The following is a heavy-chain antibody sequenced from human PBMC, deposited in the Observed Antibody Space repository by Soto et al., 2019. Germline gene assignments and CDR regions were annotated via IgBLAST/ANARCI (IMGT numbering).Heavy chain of an antibody. D-gene: IGHD2-2*02. CDR3: ARGQGAAIGDYYYHGMDV. J-gene: IGHJ6*02. CDR1: GFIYSGSA. CDR2: IRSRANNFAT. Sequence: GGSLRLSCAAFGFIYSGSAIHWVRQASGKGLEWVGRIRSRANNFATSSAASVKGRFTFSRDDSKNTAYLQMNTLKPEDTAVYYCARGQGAAIGDYYYHGMDVCGQGTTVTVSS. V-gene: IGHV3-73*01.